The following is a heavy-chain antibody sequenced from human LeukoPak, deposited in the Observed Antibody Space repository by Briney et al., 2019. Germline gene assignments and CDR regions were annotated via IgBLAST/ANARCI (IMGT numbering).Heavy chain of an antibody. V-gene: IGHV4-59*01. Sequence: SETLSLTCTVSGGSISTYYWSWIRQPPGKGLEWIGYIYHSGSTKYNPSLKSRVTISVDTSQNQFSLKLSSVTAADTAVYYCARGGGMGHYYYYMDVWGKGTTVTISS. CDR1: GGSISTYY. CDR2: IYHSGST. D-gene: IGHD5-24*01. J-gene: IGHJ6*03. CDR3: ARGGGMGHYYYYMDV.